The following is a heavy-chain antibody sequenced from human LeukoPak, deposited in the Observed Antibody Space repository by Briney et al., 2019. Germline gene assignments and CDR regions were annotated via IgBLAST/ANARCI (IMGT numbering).Heavy chain of an antibody. CDR2: INPNSGGT. D-gene: IGHD3-3*01. CDR3: ARGFKRITIFGVVITGHYFDY. V-gene: IGHV1-2*06. J-gene: IGHJ4*02. CDR1: GYTFTGYY. Sequence: ASVKVSCKASGYTFTGYYMHWVRQAPGQGLEWMGRINPNSGGTNYAQKFQGRVTMTRDTSISTAYMELSRLRSDDTAVYYCARGFKRITIFGVVITGHYFDYWGQGTLVTVSS.